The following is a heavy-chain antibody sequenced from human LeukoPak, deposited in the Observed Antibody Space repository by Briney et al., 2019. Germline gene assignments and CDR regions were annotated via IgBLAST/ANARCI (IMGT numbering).Heavy chain of an antibody. D-gene: IGHD3-10*01. CDR3: ARASWVSDPDAVR. Sequence: GGSLRLSCAASGISFRNYAMSWVRQAPARGPEWVSSLRGNDETFYADSVKGRFTLSRDDSRNTVFLQLNNLRVEDTAIYYCARASWVSDPDAVRWGQGTQVAVSS. J-gene: IGHJ4*02. V-gene: IGHV3-23*01. CDR1: GISFRNYA. CDR2: LRGNDET.